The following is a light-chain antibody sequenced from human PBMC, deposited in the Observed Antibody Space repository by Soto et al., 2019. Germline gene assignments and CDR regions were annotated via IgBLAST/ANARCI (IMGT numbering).Light chain of an antibody. CDR1: SSNIGDNP. Sequence: QSVLPQPPSASAPPGQRVTISCSGGSSNIGDNPVNWYQHLPGAAPTLLIYNNNQRPSGVPDRFSGSKSGASASLAISGLRSEDEADYYCSTWDDTLDAYVFGTGPKLTVL. J-gene: IGLJ1*01. V-gene: IGLV1-44*01. CDR2: NNN. CDR3: STWDDTLDAYV.